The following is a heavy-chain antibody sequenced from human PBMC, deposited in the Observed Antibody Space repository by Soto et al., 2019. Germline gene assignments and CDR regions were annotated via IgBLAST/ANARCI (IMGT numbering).Heavy chain of an antibody. V-gene: IGHV4-34*01. D-gene: IGHD3-10*01. CDR2: ISPSGTT. Sequence: QVQLQQCGAGLLKPSETLSLTCAVYGGSFSGYYWTWFRQPPGKGLEWIGEISPSGTTKYIPSLKSRVTISADTSKNPFSLQVTSVTAEDTAVYYCVTSLWFGTQPEIWGQGALVTVSS. CDR1: GGSFSGYY. CDR3: VTSLWFGTQPEI. J-gene: IGHJ4*02.